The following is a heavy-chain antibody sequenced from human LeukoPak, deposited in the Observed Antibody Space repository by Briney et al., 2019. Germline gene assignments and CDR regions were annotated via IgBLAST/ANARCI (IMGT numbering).Heavy chain of an antibody. CDR2: IIPIFGTA. D-gene: IGHD1-26*01. V-gene: IGHV1-69*05. CDR3: ARSVGEAETFDY. CDR1: GGTFSSYA. Sequence: ASVKVSCKASGGTFSSYAISWVRQAPGQGLEWMGGIIPIFGTASYAQKFQGRVTMTRDMSTSTVYMELSSLRSEDTAVYYCARSVGEAETFDYWGQGTLVTVSS. J-gene: IGHJ4*02.